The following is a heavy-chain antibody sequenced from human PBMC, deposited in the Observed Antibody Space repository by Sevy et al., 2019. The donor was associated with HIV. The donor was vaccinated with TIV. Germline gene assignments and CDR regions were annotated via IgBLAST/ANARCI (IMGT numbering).Heavy chain of an antibody. CDR2: IWYDGSNT. CDR1: GFTFSRYG. V-gene: IGHV3-33*01. J-gene: IGHJ4*02. D-gene: IGHD2-2*01. CDR3: ARDEGYCSGTSCPRGGNTYGPLDY. Sequence: GGSLRLSCAASGFTFSRYGMHWVRQGPGKGLEWVAVIWYDGSNTYYADSVKGRFTISRDNSKNTLYLQMNSLRAEDTAVYYCARDEGYCSGTSCPRGGNTYGPLDYWGQGTLVTVSS.